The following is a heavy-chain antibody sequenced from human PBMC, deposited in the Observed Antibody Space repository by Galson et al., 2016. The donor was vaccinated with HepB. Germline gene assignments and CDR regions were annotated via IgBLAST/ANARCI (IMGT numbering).Heavy chain of an antibody. J-gene: IGHJ4*02. CDR2: IYSGGTT. D-gene: IGHD6-6*01. CDR3: ARGYTSPSPYW. Sequence: SLRLSCAVSGFAVNSNYMNWVRQAPGKGLEWVSLIYSGGTTYYGDSGRGRFTISRGISTSTFYLHMDSLRSEDTAVYYCARGYTSPSPYWWGQGTLVTVSS. CDR1: GFAVNSNY. V-gene: IGHV3-53*05.